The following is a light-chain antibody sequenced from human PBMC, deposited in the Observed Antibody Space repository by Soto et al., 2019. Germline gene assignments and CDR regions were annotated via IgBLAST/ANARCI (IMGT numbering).Light chain of an antibody. CDR2: DVS. V-gene: IGLV2-14*03. Sequence: QSVLTQPASVSGSPGQSITISCTGTSSDVGGYNYVSWYQHRPGKAPKLLIYDVSNRPSGISNRFSGSKSDNTASLTISGLQPEDEADYYCSSYTTSNTRQIVFGTGTKVTVL. J-gene: IGLJ1*01. CDR3: SSYTTSNTRQIV. CDR1: SSDVGGYNY.